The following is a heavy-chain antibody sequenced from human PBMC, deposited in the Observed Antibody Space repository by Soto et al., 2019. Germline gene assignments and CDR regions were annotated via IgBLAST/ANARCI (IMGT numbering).Heavy chain of an antibody. V-gene: IGHV3-21*01. J-gene: IGHJ4*02. CDR1: GFTFSSYS. Sequence: PGGSLRLSCAASGFTFSSYSMNWVRQAPGKGLEWVSSISSSSSYIYYADSVKGRFTISRDNAKNSLYLQMNSLRAEDTAVYYCARDGAPEVRGVINQFDYWGQGTLVTVSS. CDR2: ISSSSSYI. CDR3: ARDGAPEVRGVINQFDY. D-gene: IGHD3-10*01.